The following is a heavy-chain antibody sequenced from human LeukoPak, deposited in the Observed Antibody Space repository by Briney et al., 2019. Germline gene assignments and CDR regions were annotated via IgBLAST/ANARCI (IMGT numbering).Heavy chain of an antibody. CDR1: GYTFTGYY. D-gene: IGHD3-3*01. J-gene: IGHJ3*02. CDR2: ISAYNGNT. Sequence: ASVKVSCKASGYTFTGYYMHWVRQAPGQGLEWMGWISAYNGNTNYAQKLQGRVTMTTDTSTSTAYMELRSLRSDDTAVYYCASSSGAYYDFWSGSFDAFDIWGQGTMVTVSS. CDR3: ASSSGAYYDFWSGSFDAFDI. V-gene: IGHV1-18*04.